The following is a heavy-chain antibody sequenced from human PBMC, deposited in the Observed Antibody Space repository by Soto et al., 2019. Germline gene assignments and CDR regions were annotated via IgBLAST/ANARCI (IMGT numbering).Heavy chain of an antibody. CDR1: GGSISSSIYF. J-gene: IGHJ6*02. V-gene: IGHV4-39*01. CDR3: ARHGRGNDVVKYYYYGMDV. D-gene: IGHD2-15*01. CDR2: MYYSGTT. Sequence: QLQLQESGPGLVTPSETLSLTCAVSGGSISSSIYFWGWIRQPPGEGLEWIGSMYYSGTTSYNPSRNSRVTIAIDTAKIQFSLRLSSVTAADTAVYYCARHGRGNDVVKYYYYGMDVWGQGTTVTVSS.